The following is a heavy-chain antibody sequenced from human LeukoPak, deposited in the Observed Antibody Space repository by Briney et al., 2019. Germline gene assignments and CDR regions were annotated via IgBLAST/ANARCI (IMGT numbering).Heavy chain of an antibody. V-gene: IGHV3-7*01. Sequence: PGGSLRLSCAASGFTFSYYWMSWVRQAPGKGLEWVANIKQDGSEKYYVDSVKGRFTISRDNAKNSLYLQMNSLRAEDTAVYYCARDWGLYSSSWDYWGQGTLVTVSS. CDR1: GFTFSYYW. CDR2: IKQDGSEK. D-gene: IGHD6-13*01. CDR3: ARDWGLYSSSWDY. J-gene: IGHJ4*02.